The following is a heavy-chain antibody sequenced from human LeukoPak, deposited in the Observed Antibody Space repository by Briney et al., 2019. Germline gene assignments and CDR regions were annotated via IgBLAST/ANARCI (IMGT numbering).Heavy chain of an antibody. CDR2: IYHSGST. CDR3: ARGWWFYYFDY. Sequence: SETLSLTCTVSGYSISSGYYWGWLRQPPGKGLEWIGSIYHSGSTYYNPSLKSRVTISVDTSKNQFSLKLSSVTAADTAVYYCARGWWFYYFDYWGQGTLVTVSS. CDR1: GYSISSGYY. D-gene: IGHD2-15*01. J-gene: IGHJ4*02. V-gene: IGHV4-38-2*02.